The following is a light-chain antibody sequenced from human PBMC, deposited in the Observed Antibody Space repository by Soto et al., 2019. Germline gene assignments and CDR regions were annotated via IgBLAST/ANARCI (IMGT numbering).Light chain of an antibody. J-gene: IGKJ4*01. CDR3: QQSYSTPLT. Sequence: DIQMTQSPSSLSASVGDRVTITCRASQSISSYLNWYQQKQGKAPKLLIYTASSLQSGVPSRFSSNGSGTDFTLTISSLQPEDFATYYCQQSYSTPLTFGGGTKVDIK. V-gene: IGKV1-39*01. CDR1: QSISSY. CDR2: TAS.